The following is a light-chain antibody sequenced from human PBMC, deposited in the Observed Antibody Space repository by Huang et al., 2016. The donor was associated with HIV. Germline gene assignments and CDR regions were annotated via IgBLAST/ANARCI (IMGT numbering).Light chain of an antibody. V-gene: IGKV3-15*01. Sequence: EIVMTQSPATLSVAPGERVTLSCRASQNLNSDLAWYQQKPGQAPRLLMYDASTRANDFPAGFSGSGSGTEFTLTISSLQSEDFAVYYCQQYKDWPLTFGGGTKVEIK. CDR2: DAS. CDR3: QQYKDWPLT. CDR1: QNLNSD. J-gene: IGKJ4*01.